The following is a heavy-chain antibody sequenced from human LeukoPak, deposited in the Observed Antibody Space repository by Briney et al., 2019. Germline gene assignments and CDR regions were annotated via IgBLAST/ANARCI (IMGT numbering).Heavy chain of an antibody. CDR1: GFTVSSNY. Sequence: GGSLRLSCAATGFTVSSNYMSWVRQAPGKGLEWVSVIYSGGSTYYADSVKGRFTIPRDNSKNTLYLQMNSLRAEDTAVYYCARDEYYYDSSGSTPYYFDYWGQGTLVTVSS. J-gene: IGHJ4*02. CDR2: IYSGGST. D-gene: IGHD3-22*01. CDR3: ARDEYYYDSSGSTPYYFDY. V-gene: IGHV3-66*01.